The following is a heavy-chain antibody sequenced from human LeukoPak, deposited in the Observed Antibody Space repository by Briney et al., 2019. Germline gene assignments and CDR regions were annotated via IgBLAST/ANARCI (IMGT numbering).Heavy chain of an antibody. J-gene: IGHJ4*02. CDR2: IYYSGST. Sequence: SETLSLTCTVSGGSISSYYWSWIRQPPGKGLEWIGYIYYSGSTSYNPSLKSRVTISVDTSKNQFSLKLSSVTAADTAVCYCARVGAGELSSNAFDYWGQGTLVTVSS. CDR3: ARVGAGELSSNAFDY. CDR1: GGSISSYY. V-gene: IGHV4-59*01. D-gene: IGHD3-16*02.